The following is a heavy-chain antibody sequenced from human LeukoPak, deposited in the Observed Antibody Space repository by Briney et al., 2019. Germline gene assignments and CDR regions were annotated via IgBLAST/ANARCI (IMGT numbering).Heavy chain of an antibody. V-gene: IGHV3-49*03. J-gene: IGHJ6*03. D-gene: IGHD2-2*01. CDR1: GFTFSSYA. Sequence: GGSLRLSCAASGFTFSSYAMNWFRQAPGKGLEWVGFIRSKAYGGTTEYAASVKGRFTISRDDSKSIAYLQMNSLKTEDTAVYYCTRDREVGRYYYYYYYMDVWGKGTTVTVSS. CDR2: IRSKAYGGTT. CDR3: TRDREVGRYYYYYYYMDV.